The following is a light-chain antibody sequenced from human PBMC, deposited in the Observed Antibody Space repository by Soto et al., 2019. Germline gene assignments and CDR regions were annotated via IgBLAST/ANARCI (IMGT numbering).Light chain of an antibody. V-gene: IGLV2-14*01. Sequence: QSALTQPASVSGSPGQSITISCTGTRSDVGGYNYVSWYQQHPRKAPKLMIYDVSNRPSGISNRFSGSKSGNTASLTISGLQTEDEADYYCSSYTRSSSTLVVFGGGTKVTVL. J-gene: IGLJ2*01. CDR3: SSYTRSSSTLVV. CDR1: RSDVGGYNY. CDR2: DVS.